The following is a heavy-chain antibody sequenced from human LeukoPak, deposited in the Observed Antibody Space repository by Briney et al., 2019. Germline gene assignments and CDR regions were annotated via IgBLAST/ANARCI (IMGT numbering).Heavy chain of an antibody. CDR2: IYYSGST. J-gene: IGHJ4*02. V-gene: IGHV4-59*08. CDR1: GRSISNFY. Sequence: SETLSLTCTVSGRSISNFYWSWLRQPPGKGLEWIGYIYYSGSTNYNPSLKSRVNISVDTSKNQFSLKLTSVTAADTAVYYCARHTYGDYAPFDYWGQGTLVTVSS. CDR3: ARHTYGDYAPFDY. D-gene: IGHD4-17*01.